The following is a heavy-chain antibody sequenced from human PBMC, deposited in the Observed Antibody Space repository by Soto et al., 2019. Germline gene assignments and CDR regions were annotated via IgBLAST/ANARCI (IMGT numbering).Heavy chain of an antibody. J-gene: IGHJ4*02. Sequence: TLPLTCTVSGGSISSGDYYWSWIRQPPGKGLEWIGYIYYSGSTYYNPSLKSRVTVSVDTSKNQFSLKLSSVTAADTAVYYCARSPDCGGKGYYFDYWGQGTLVTVSS. V-gene: IGHV4-30-4*01. CDR2: IYYSGST. D-gene: IGHD4-17*01. CDR3: ARSPDCGGKGYYFDY. CDR1: GGSISSGDYY.